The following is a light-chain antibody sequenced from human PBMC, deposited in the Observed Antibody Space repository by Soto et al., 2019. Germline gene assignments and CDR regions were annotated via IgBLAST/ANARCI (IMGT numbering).Light chain of an antibody. V-gene: IGKV3-11*01. Sequence: EIVLTQSPATLSLSPGERATLSCRASQSVISYLAWYQQKPGQAPKLLIYDASNRATGIPARFSGSGSGTDFTLTISSLEPEDFAVYYCQQRSNWPVITFGQGTRLEIK. CDR1: QSVISY. J-gene: IGKJ5*01. CDR3: QQRSNWPVIT. CDR2: DAS.